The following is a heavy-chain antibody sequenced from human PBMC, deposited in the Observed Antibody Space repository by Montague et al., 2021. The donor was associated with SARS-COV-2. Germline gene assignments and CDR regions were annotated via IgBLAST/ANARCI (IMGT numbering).Heavy chain of an antibody. CDR2: IYYSGST. V-gene: IGHV4-59*01. CDR1: GGSISSYY. CDR3: ARGREYSSAAGFDY. Sequence: SETLSLTCTVSGGSISSYYWSWIRQPPGKGLVWIGYIYYSGSTNYNPSLQSRVTISVDTSKNQFSLKLSSVTAADTAVYYCARGREYSSAAGFDYWGQGTRVTVSS. D-gene: IGHD6-6*01. J-gene: IGHJ4*02.